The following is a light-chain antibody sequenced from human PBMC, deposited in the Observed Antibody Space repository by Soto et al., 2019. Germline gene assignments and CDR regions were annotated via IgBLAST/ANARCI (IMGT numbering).Light chain of an antibody. V-gene: IGKV3-11*01. CDR1: QSVSTY. Sequence: EIVLTQSPATLSLSPGERATLACRASQSVSTYLAWYHQKPGQAPRLLIYDASSRATGIPARFTGSGSGTDFTLTISSLEPEDFAVYYCQQRSNWPLTFGGGTKVDI. J-gene: IGKJ4*01. CDR3: QQRSNWPLT. CDR2: DAS.